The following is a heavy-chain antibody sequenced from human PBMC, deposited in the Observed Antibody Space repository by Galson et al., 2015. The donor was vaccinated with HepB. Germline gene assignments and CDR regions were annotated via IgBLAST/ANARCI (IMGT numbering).Heavy chain of an antibody. CDR1: GFTFSSYT. CDR3: ATTKFGSDAYWTFEI. D-gene: IGHD3-16*01. J-gene: IGHJ3*02. CDR2: ISTNGATI. V-gene: IGHV3-48*04. Sequence: SLRLSCAASGFTFSSYTMNWVRQTPGKGLQWVSYISTNGATIHYADSVKGRFTIARDNAKNTMWLQMNSLRAEDTAVYYCATTKFGSDAYWTFEIWGQGTLVTVSS.